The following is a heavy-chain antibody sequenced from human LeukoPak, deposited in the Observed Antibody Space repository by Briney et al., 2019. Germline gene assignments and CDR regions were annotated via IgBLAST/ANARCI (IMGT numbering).Heavy chain of an antibody. CDR1: GYTFTSYG. CDR3: ARDLASYGMDV. J-gene: IGHJ6*02. V-gene: IGHV1-18*01. Sequence: ASVKVSCKASGYTFTSYGISWVRQASGQGLEWMGWISAYNGNTNYAQKLQGRVTMTTDTSTSTAYMELRSLRPDDTAAYYCARDLASYGMDVWGQGTTVTVSS. CDR2: ISAYNGNT.